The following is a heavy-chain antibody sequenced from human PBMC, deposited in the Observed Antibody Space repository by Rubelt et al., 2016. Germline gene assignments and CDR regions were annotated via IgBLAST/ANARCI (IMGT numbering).Heavy chain of an antibody. D-gene: IGHD3-16*01. V-gene: IGHV1-18*01. Sequence: QVQLVQSGAEVKKPGASVKVSCKASGYTFTSYGISWVRQAPGQGLEWMGWISAYNGNTNYAQKLQGRVTMTTDTSTGTADMELRSLRSDDTAVYYCATFSSLYYLGVWGRGTAVIVSS. CDR1: GYTFTSYG. CDR2: ISAYNGNT. J-gene: IGHJ6*03. CDR3: ATFSSLYYLGV.